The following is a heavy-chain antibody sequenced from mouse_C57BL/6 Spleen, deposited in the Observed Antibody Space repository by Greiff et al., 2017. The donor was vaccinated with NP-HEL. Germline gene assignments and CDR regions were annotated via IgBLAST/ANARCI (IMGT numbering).Heavy chain of an antibody. J-gene: IGHJ1*03. D-gene: IGHD1-1*01. CDR3: ARESSLWYFDV. V-gene: IGHV3-6*01. CDR2: ISYDGSN. Sequence: VQLQQSGPGLVKPSQSLSLTCSVTGYSITSGYYWNWIRQFPGNKLEWMGYISYDGSNNYNPSLKNRISITRDTSKNQFFLKLNSVTTEDTATYYCARESSLWYFDVWGTGTTVTVSS. CDR1: GYSITSGYY.